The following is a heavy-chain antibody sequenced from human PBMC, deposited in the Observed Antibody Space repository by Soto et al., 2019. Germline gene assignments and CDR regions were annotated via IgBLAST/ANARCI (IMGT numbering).Heavy chain of an antibody. CDR2: ISAYYGNT. CDR3: ASDIRIVEVPAAVGCMDV. D-gene: IGHD2-2*01. J-gene: IGHJ6*02. CDR1: GYTFTSYG. Sequence: QVQLVQSGAEVKKPGASVKVSCRAAGYTFTSYGISCVRLAAVQALEWMGWISAYYGNTNYAQKIQSRVTMTTDATTRTAYMELRSMRSDDTAVYYCASDIRIVEVPAAVGCMDVWGQGTTVTVSS. V-gene: IGHV1-18*01.